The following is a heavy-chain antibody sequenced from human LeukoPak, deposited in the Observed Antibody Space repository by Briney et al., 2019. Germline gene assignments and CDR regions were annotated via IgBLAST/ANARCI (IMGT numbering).Heavy chain of an antibody. V-gene: IGHV4-34*01. CDR2: INHSGST. CDR1: GGSFSGYY. Sequence: SETLSLTCAVYGGSFSGYYWSWIRQPPGEGLEWIGEINHSGSTNYNPSLKSRVTISVDTSKNQFSLKLSSVTAADTAVYYCARRDCSGGSCYSSSYYYYYYYMDVWGKGTTVTVSS. CDR3: ARRDCSGGSCYSSSYYYYYYYMDV. D-gene: IGHD2-15*01. J-gene: IGHJ6*03.